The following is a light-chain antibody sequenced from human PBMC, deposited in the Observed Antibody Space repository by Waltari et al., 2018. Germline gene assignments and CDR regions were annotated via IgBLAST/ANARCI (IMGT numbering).Light chain of an antibody. J-gene: IGKJ4*01. CDR3: QEFHSWPPLT. CDR1: QHIGDN. Sequence: VVMPQSPATLSVPPGEGATLPCRPSQHIGDNVVWYQQTPGQAPRLVIYAASTRAVGIPDRFSGSGSGTDFNLTISSRLSEDFATYYCQEFHSWPPLTFGGGTRVDI. CDR2: AAS. V-gene: IGKV3-15*01.